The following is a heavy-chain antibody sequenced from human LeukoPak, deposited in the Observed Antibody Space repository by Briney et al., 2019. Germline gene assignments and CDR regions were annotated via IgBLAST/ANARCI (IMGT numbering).Heavy chain of an antibody. D-gene: IGHD3-10*01. V-gene: IGHV3-23*01. CDR1: GFTFSSYA. J-gene: IGHJ4*02. CDR2: ISCSCGST. Sequence: GGSLRLSCAASGFTFSSYAMSWVRQAPGKGLEWVSAISCSCGSTYYADSVKGRFTISRDNSKNRLYLQMNRLRAEDTAVYYCANKWFGENYWGQGPLVTVSS. CDR3: ANKWFGENY.